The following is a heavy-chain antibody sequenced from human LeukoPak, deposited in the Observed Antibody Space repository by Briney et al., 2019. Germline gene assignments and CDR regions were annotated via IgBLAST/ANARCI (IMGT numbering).Heavy chain of an antibody. J-gene: IGHJ4*02. CDR1: GGSISGTSYC. CDR2: HYHTGRI. CDR3: ARDGSDNWGLFDN. D-gene: IGHD1-1*01. V-gene: IGHV4-39*07. Sequence: SETLSLTCSVSGGSISGTSYCWGWIRQPPGKGPEWIGSHYHTGRIYHNPSLNSRVTISVDTSKSQFSLKLSSVTDADTAVYYCARDGSDNWGLFDNWGRGTLVTVSS.